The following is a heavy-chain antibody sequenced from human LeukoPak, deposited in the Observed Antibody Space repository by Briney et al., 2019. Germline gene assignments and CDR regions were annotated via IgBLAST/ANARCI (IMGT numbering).Heavy chain of an antibody. V-gene: IGHV3-53*01. CDR2: IYNNGNT. D-gene: IGHD5-18*01. Sequence: GGSLRLSCAASGFTVSSNYMSWVRQAPGKGLEWVSVIYNNGNTYYADSVKGRFTISRDNSKNTPYLQMNSLRAEDTAVYYCARGGYSYGPQAYWGQGTLVTVSS. CDR3: ARGGYSYGPQAY. CDR1: GFTVSSNY. J-gene: IGHJ4*02.